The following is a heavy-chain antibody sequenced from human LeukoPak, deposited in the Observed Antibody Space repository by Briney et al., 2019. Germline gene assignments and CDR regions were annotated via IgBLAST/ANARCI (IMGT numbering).Heavy chain of an antibody. CDR2: IYPGDSDT. Sequence: GESLKISCKGSGYSITSYWIGWVRQMPGKRLEWMGIIYPGDSDTRYSPSFQGQVTISADKSITTAYLQWSSLKASDTAMYYCARPHTLGILSAFDIWGQGTMVTVSS. V-gene: IGHV5-51*01. D-gene: IGHD7-27*01. J-gene: IGHJ3*02. CDR1: GYSITSYW. CDR3: ARPHTLGILSAFDI.